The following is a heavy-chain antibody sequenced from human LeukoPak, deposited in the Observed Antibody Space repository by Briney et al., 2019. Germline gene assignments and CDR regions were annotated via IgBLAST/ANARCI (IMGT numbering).Heavy chain of an antibody. CDR1: GFSFSTYG. CDR3: ARDPFGITIFGVATDY. V-gene: IGHV3-23*01. Sequence: PGGSLRLSCVGTGFSFSTYGMTWVRQAPGKGLEWVSLISGTGGSIYYAESVKGRFTISRDNFKNTMYLQMNSLRAEDTAVYYCARDPFGITIFGVATDYWGQGTLVTVSS. D-gene: IGHD3-3*01. J-gene: IGHJ4*02. CDR2: ISGTGGSI.